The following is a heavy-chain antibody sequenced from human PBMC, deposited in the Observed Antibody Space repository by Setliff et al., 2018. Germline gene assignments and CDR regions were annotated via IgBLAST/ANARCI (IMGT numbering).Heavy chain of an antibody. CDR3: RQAVVGRDVFDY. CDR1: GESFDTYY. D-gene: IGHD1-1*01. V-gene: IGHV4-34*01. Sequence: PSETLSLTRNVYGESFDTYYWSWIRQPPGKGLEWFGEIDQSGSGDYNPSFKGRVTISVDTSKKQFSLTLSSVTAADTALYYCRQAVVGRDVFDYWGQGTQVTV. J-gene: IGHJ4*02. CDR2: IDQSGSG.